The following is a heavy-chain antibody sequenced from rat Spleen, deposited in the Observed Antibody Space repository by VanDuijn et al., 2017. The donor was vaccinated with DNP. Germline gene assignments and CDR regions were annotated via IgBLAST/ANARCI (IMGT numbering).Heavy chain of an antibody. CDR3: ATRATVATGFAY. Sequence: EVQLVESDGGLVQPGRSLKLSCAASGFIFSDYYMAWVRQAPTKGLEWVAYISSGGGDIHYRDSVKGRFTISKNNEQTTLYLQMDSLRSEDTATYYCATRATVATGFAYWGQGTLVTVSS. CDR2: ISSGGGDI. V-gene: IGHV5-27*01. D-gene: IGHD1-3*01. J-gene: IGHJ3*01. CDR1: GFIFSDYY.